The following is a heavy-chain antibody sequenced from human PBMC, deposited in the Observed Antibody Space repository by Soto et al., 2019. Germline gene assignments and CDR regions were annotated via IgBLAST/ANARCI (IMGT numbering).Heavy chain of an antibody. J-gene: IGHJ4*02. CDR1: GFIFSDYY. V-gene: IGHV3-11*01. CDR2: ISGNGRII. CDR3: ARDFDADSRTEFDY. Sequence: QVQLVESGGGLVKPGGSLRLSCATSGFIFSDYYMHWIRQAPGKGLEWISYISGNGRIIQYADSAKGRFTISRDNAQNSLYLQMNSLRAEDTALYFCARDFDADSRTEFDYWGQGTLVTVSS. D-gene: IGHD4-17*01.